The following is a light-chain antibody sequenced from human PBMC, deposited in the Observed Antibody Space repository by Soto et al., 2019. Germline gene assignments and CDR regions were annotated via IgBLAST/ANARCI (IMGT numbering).Light chain of an antibody. CDR2: GAS. J-gene: IGKJ1*01. CDR1: QNIDRW. Sequence: DIQMTQSPSTLSASVGDRVTITCRASQNIDRWLAWYQQKPGKAPNLLIYGASSLESGVPSRFSGSGSGTEFPLTISILRPDDFATYYCQHNNSSPWTFGQGTKVEIK. V-gene: IGKV1-5*03. CDR3: QHNNSSPWT.